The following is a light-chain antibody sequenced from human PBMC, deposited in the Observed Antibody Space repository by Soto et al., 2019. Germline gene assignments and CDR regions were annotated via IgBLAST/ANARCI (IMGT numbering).Light chain of an antibody. J-gene: IGLJ2*01. CDR3: AAWDDSLDGPT. Sequence: QSVLSQPPSTSGTPGQRVTISCSGGTSNIGTYTVSWYQQFPETAPRLLIYGSDRRPSGVPERFSGSKSGTSASLSIGGLHSEDEAHYYCAAWDDSLDGPTFGGGTKLTVL. CDR2: GSD. CDR1: TSNIGTYT. V-gene: IGLV1-44*01.